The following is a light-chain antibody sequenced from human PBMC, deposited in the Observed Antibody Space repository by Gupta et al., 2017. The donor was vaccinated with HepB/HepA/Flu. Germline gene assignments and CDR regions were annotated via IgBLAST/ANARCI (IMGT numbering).Light chain of an antibody. Sequence: SYVLTQPPSVSVAPGKTARMTGGGNSIGSYSVNWYQQKPGQAPELSVYDDSDRPSGIHERFSGSNSGNTATLTISSVEAGDEADYYCQVWHRSSDHYVFGSGTKVTVL. CDR1: SIGSYS. J-gene: IGLJ1*01. V-gene: IGLV3-21*03. CDR2: DDS. CDR3: QVWHRSSDHYV.